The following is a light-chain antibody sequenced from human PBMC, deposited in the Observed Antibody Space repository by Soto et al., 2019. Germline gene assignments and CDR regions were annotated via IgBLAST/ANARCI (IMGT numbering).Light chain of an antibody. CDR2: GAS. Sequence: EIVLTQSPGTLSLSPGERATLSCRASQSVSSRYLAWYQQKPGQAPRLLIYGASSRATGIPDRFSGSGSGTDFSLTISRLEPEDFAVYFCQQYGSSPPYTFGQGTKLEIK. CDR3: QQYGSSPPYT. CDR1: QSVSSRY. V-gene: IGKV3-20*01. J-gene: IGKJ2*01.